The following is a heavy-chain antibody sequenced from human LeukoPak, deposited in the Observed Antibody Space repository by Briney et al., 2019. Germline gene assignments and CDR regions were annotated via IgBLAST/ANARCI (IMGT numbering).Heavy chain of an antibody. CDR1: GGSISSYY. J-gene: IGHJ4*02. D-gene: IGHD6-19*01. V-gene: IGHV4-59*01. CDR2: IYYSGST. Sequence: SETLSLTCTVSGGSISSYYWSSIRQPPGKGLEWIGYIYYSGSTNYNPSLKSRVTISVDTSKNQFSLKLSSVTAADTAVYYCARAPAVAGHFDYWGQGTLVTVSS. CDR3: ARAPAVAGHFDY.